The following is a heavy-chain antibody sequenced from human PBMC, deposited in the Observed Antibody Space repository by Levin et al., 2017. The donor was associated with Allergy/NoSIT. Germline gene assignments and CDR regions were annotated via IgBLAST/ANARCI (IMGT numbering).Heavy chain of an antibody. CDR1: GYSFSTYW. D-gene: IGHD3-10*01. J-gene: IGHJ4*02. CDR3: ARGSPFDY. V-gene: IGHV5-51*01. CDR2: IFPSDSDT. Sequence: GGSLRLSCMGSGYSFSTYWIGWVRQMPGKGLEWMGVIFPSDSDTRYSPSFQGQVTISADKSVSTAYLQWSSLKASDTAIYYCARGSPFDYWGQGTLVTVSS.